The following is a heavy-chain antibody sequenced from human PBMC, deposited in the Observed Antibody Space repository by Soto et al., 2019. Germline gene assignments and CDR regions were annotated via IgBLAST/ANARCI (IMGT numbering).Heavy chain of an antibody. J-gene: IGHJ6*03. CDR2: IYPGDSDT. V-gene: IGHV5-51*01. Sequence: PGESLKISCKGSGYSFTSYWIGWVRQMPGKGLEWMGIIYPGDSDTRYSPSFQGQVTISADKSISTAYLQWSSLKASDTAMYYCARQGYSSSYYPLDYYYYMDVWGKGTTVTVSS. D-gene: IGHD6-6*01. CDR3: ARQGYSSSYYPLDYYYYMDV. CDR1: GYSFTSYW.